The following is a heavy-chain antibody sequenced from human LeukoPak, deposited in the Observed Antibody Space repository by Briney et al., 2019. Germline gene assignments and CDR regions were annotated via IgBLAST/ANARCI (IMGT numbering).Heavy chain of an antibody. D-gene: IGHD3-10*01. CDR3: TKGLGYDSGRWFDP. CDR2: ITGSAGRT. Sequence: GGSLRLSCAASGFTFRNYAMNWVRQAPGKGLEWVSLITGSAGRTYYADSVMGRFTVSRDDSKNMLYLQMNSLTAEDTAVYYCTKGLGYDSGRWFDPWGQGTLVTVSS. CDR1: GFTFRNYA. J-gene: IGHJ5*02. V-gene: IGHV3-23*01.